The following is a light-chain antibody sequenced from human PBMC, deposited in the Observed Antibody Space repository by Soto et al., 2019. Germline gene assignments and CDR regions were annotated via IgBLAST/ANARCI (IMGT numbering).Light chain of an antibody. CDR3: QTWDTDIRV. CDR1: SGHSTYA. CDR2: VNSDGSH. J-gene: IGLJ3*02. V-gene: IGLV4-69*01. Sequence: QSVLTQSPSASASLGASVKLTCALSSGHSTYAIAWHQQQPEKGPRYLMKVNSDGSHMKGDDIPDRFSGSSSGAEHFLTISLLQSEDEADYSCQTWDTDIRVFGGGTKLTVL.